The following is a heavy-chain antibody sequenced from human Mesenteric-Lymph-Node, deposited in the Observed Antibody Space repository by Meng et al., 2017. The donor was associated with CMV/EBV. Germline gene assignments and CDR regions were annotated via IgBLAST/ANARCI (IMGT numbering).Heavy chain of an antibody. J-gene: IGHJ4*02. CDR2: INHSGVP. CDR1: GGPFSGYY. Sequence: QVQLQQWGAGLLKPSETLSLTCAVYGGPFSGYYWSWIRQPPGKGLEWLGEINHSGVPNYNPSLKSRVTISLDRSKNQFSLKLSSVTAEDTAVYYCARGSDLPVNNYWGQGTLVTVSS. V-gene: IGHV4-34*01. D-gene: IGHD4-23*01. CDR3: ARGSDLPVNNY.